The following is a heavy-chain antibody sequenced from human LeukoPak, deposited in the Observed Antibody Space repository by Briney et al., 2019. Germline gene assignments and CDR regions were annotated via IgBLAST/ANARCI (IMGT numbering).Heavy chain of an antibody. CDR3: ARVASSGYFDY. V-gene: IGHV4-34*01. J-gene: IGHJ4*02. D-gene: IGHD6-6*01. CDR2: INHSGST. CDR1: GGSFSGYY. Sequence: SETLSLTCAVYGGSFSGYYWSWIRQPPGKGLEWIGEINHSGSTNYNPSLKSRVTISVDTSKNQFSLKLSSVTAADTAVYYCARVASSGYFDYWGQGTLVTVSS.